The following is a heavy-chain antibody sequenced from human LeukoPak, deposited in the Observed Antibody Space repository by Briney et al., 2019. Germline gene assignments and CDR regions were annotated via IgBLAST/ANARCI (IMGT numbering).Heavy chain of an antibody. V-gene: IGHV3-30*02. J-gene: IGHJ4*02. Sequence: PGGSLRLSCVASGFTLSSYGMHWVRQAPGKGLEWVAFIRYDGINKYYADSVKGRFTISRDNSKNTLFLQMNSLRTEETAVYYCAVRGSQINWGQGTLVTVS. CDR2: IRYDGINK. CDR1: GFTLSSYG. CDR3: AVRGSQIN.